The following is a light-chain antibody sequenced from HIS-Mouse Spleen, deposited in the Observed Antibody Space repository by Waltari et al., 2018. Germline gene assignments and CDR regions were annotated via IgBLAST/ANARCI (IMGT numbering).Light chain of an antibody. CDR2: QDS. Sequence: SYELTQPPSVSVSPGQTASITCSGDTLGDKYACWYQQKPGQSPVLVIYQDSKRPSGIPERFSGSNSGNTATLTISGTQAMDEADYYCQAWDSCYSVVGGGTKLTVL. J-gene: IGLJ2*01. CDR1: TLGDKY. CDR3: QAWDSCYSV. V-gene: IGLV3-1*01.